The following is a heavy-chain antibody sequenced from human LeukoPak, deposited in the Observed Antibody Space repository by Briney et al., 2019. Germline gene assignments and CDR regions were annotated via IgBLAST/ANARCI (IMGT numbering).Heavy chain of an antibody. D-gene: IGHD5-24*01. CDR1: GGSISSYY. CDR2: ISYSGST. Sequence: SETLSLTCIVSGGSISSYYWSWIRQPPGKGLEWIGYISYSGSTESNPSLKSRVTISVDTSKNQFSLNLRSVTAADTAVYYCTRDRSDGYNYVDLWGQGTLVTLSS. V-gene: IGHV4-59*01. J-gene: IGHJ5*02. CDR3: TRDRSDGYNYVDL.